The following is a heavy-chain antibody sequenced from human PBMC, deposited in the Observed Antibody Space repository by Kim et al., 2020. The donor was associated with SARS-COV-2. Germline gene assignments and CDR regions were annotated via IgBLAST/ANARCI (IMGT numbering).Heavy chain of an antibody. CDR3: AREGYDSSGSIVRDAFDI. J-gene: IGHJ3*02. CDR1: GGTFSSYA. Sequence: SVKVSCKASGGTFSSYAISWVRQAPGQGLEWMGGIIPIFGTANYAQKFQGRVTINADESTSTAYMELSSLRSEDTAVYYCAREGYDSSGSIVRDAFDIWGQGTMVTVSS. D-gene: IGHD3-22*01. V-gene: IGHV1-69*13. CDR2: IIPIFGTA.